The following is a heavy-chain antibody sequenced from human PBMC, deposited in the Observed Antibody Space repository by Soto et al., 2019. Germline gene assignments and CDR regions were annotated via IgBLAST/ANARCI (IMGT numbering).Heavy chain of an antibody. CDR1: GFTFSHHD. CDR2: ISTSAGRT. D-gene: IGHD3-22*01. Sequence: GGSLRLSCAASGFTFSHHDMSWVRQAPGKGLEWVSAISTSAGRTHYADSVKGRFTISRDNSKNTLYLQMNSLRAEDTAVYYCAKEERYYYDSSGYSRWYYFDYWGQGTLVTVSS. V-gene: IGHV3-23*01. CDR3: AKEERYYYDSSGYSRWYYFDY. J-gene: IGHJ4*02.